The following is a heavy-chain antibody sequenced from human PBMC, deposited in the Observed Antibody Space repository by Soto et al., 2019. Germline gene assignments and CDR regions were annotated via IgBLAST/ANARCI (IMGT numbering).Heavy chain of an antibody. D-gene: IGHD6-6*01. CDR3: ANGGRGSSPRWFDP. CDR2: INHSGST. Sequence: SETLSLTCAVYGGSFSGYYWSWIRQPPGKGLEWIGEINHSGSTNYNPSLKSRVTISVDTSKNQFSLKLSSVTAADTAVYYCANGGRGSSPRWFDPWGQGTLVTVSS. V-gene: IGHV4-34*01. J-gene: IGHJ5*02. CDR1: GGSFSGYY.